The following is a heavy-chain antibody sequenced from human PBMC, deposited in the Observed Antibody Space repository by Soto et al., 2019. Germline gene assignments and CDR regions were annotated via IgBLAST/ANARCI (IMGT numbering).Heavy chain of an antibody. V-gene: IGHV1-46*03. J-gene: IGHJ5*02. CDR2: INPGGGST. D-gene: IGHD2-2*01. CDR1: GYTFTSYY. CDR3: ARDFVLVPATVYWFDP. Sequence: ASVKVSCKASGYTFTSYYMHWVRQAPGQGLEWMGIINPGGGSTNYAQTFQGRVTMTRDTSTSTVYMELSSLRSEDTAVYYCARDFVLVPATVYWFDPWGQGTLVTVSS.